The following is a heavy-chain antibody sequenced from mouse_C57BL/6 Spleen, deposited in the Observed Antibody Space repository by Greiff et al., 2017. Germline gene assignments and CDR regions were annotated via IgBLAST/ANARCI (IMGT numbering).Heavy chain of an antibody. CDR3: AREDYGSSYVGYFDV. D-gene: IGHD1-1*01. J-gene: IGHJ1*03. CDR1: GYSITSGYD. V-gene: IGHV3-1*01. Sequence: EVQLQESGPGMVKPSQSLSLTCTVTGYSITSGYDWHWIRHFPGNKLEWMGYISYSGSTNYNPSLKSRISITHDTSKNHFFLKLNSVTTEDTATYYCAREDYGSSYVGYFDVWGTGTTVTVSS. CDR2: ISYSGST.